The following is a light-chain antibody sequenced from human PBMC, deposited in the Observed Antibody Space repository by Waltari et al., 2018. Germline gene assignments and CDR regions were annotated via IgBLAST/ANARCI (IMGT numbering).Light chain of an antibody. CDR2: AAS. Sequence: DIQMTQSPSSLSASVGDRVSITCRSSQTVSKFLNWYQQKPGEAPKLLIYAASTLQSGVPSRFRGGGSGTDFTLIISSLQPDDFATYFCQQTYTTPWTFGQGTRV. J-gene: IGKJ1*01. V-gene: IGKV1-39*01. CDR1: QTVSKF. CDR3: QQTYTTPWT.